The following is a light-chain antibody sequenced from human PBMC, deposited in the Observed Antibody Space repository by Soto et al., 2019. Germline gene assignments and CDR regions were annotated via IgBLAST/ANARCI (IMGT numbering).Light chain of an antibody. CDR1: SSDVGSYNL. Sequence: QSALTQPASVSGSPGQSITISCTGTSSDVGSYNLVSWYQQHPGKASKLMIYEGSKRPSGVSNRFSGSKSGNTAYLTISGLQAEDEADYYCCSYAGSGVVFGGGTKLTVL. J-gene: IGLJ2*01. V-gene: IGLV2-23*01. CDR2: EGS. CDR3: CSYAGSGVV.